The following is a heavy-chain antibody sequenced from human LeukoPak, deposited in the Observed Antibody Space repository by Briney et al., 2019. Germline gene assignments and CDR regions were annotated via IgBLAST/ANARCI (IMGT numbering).Heavy chain of an antibody. D-gene: IGHD1-7*01. CDR3: AREGVNYSFDY. Sequence: PGGSLRLPCAASGFTFSSYSMNWVRQAPGKGLEWVSSISSSSNYVYSADSVQGRFTISRDNAKNSLYLQMNSLRAEDTAVYYCAREGVNYSFDYWGQGTLVTVSS. CDR1: GFTFSSYS. J-gene: IGHJ4*02. CDR2: ISSSSNYV. V-gene: IGHV3-21*01.